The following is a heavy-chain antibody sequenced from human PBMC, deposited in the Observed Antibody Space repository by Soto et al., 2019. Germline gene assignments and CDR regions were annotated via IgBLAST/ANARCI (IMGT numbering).Heavy chain of an antibody. V-gene: IGHV1-69*13. Sequence: SVKVSCKASGGTFSNSAINWVRQAPGQGLDWMGGFNPIFGAPNYAQKFQGRVTITPDESTSTVYMDLSSLRSEDTAVYYCAASNKTTYNWFDPWGQGTLVTVSS. CDR2: FNPIFGAP. J-gene: IGHJ5*02. D-gene: IGHD1-7*01. CDR3: AASNKTTYNWFDP. CDR1: GGTFSNSA.